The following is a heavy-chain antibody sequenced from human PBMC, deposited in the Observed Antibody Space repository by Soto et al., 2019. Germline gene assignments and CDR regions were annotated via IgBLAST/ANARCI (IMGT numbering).Heavy chain of an antibody. D-gene: IGHD3-3*01. CDR1: GFSLTTSGVG. CDR3: AHRVLRTVFGLVTTTAIYFDF. CDR2: IYCDDDK. V-gene: IGHV2-5*02. Sequence: QITLNESGPAPVKPRQPLTLTCTFSGFSLTTSGVGVGWIRQSPGRAPEWLALIYCDDDKRYSPSLKSRLTITKAASKNQVVLTMADLDPADTATYYCAHRVLRTVFGLVTTTAIYFDFWGQGTPVAVSS. J-gene: IGHJ4*02.